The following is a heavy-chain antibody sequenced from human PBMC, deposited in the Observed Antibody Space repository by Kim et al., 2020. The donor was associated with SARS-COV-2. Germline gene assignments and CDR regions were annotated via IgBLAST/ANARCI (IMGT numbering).Heavy chain of an antibody. Sequence: GGSLRLSCAASGFTFSSYSLHCVRPPPSTLLSLVTVISYEGSNKYYADSVKGRFTISRDNSKNTLYLQMNRMRAEDTAVYYCETSSTMVRGVISEGFEY. CDR2: ISYEGSNK. J-gene: IGHJ1*01. CDR1: GFTFSSYS. D-gene: IGHD3-10*01. V-gene: IGHV3-30*16. CDR3: ETSSTMVRGVISEGFEY.